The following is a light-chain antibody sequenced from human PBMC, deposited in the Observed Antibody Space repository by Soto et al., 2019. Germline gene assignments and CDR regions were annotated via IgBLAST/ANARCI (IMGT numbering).Light chain of an antibody. V-gene: IGKV1-5*03. Sequence: DIQMTQSPSSLSASVGDRVTITCRASQIINTWLAWYQQKPGKAPKLVIYRASNLVNGVPSRFSGSGSGTEFTLTISSLQPDDFSIYYCQQYETSSGTFGPGTKVDL. J-gene: IGKJ3*01. CDR1: QIINTW. CDR2: RAS. CDR3: QQYETSSGT.